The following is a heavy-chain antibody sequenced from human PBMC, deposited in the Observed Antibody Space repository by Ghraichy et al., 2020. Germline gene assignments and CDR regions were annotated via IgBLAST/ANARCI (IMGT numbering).Heavy chain of an antibody. CDR3: ARGRKSSQQLVPLPFDY. Sequence: SCAVYNGPFDSYYWSWLRQPPGKGLEWIGEINHSGSTNYNASLKSRVTISVDRTKNQFSLRLSSVTAADTSVYYCARGRKSSQQLVPLPFDYWGQGTLGTVSS. J-gene: IGHJ4*02. CDR1: NGPFDSYY. D-gene: IGHD6-13*01. CDR2: INHSGST. V-gene: IGHV4-34*01.